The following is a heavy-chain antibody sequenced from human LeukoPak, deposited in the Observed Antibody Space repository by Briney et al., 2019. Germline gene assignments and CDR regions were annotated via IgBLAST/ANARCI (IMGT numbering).Heavy chain of an antibody. CDR3: ATEDREAFDI. CDR1: GYTFTGYY. CDR2: INPNSGGT. V-gene: IGHV1-2*02. J-gene: IGHJ3*02. D-gene: IGHD1-14*01. Sequence: ASVKVSCKASGYTFTGYYMHWVRQAPGQGLEWMGWINPNSGGTNYAQKFQGRVTMTEDTSTDTAYMELSSLRSEDTAVYYCATEDREAFDIWGQGTMVTVSS.